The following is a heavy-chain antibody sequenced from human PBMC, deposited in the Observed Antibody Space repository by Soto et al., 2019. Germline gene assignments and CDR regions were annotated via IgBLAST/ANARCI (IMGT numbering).Heavy chain of an antibody. D-gene: IGHD2-2*01. J-gene: IGHJ4*02. V-gene: IGHV3-48*02. CDR3: ARDRYQDIVVVPAAFDY. Sequence: EVQLVESGGGLVQPGGSLRLSCAASGFTFSSYSMNWVRQAPGKGLEWVSYISSSSSTIYYADSVKGRFIISRDNAKNSLYLQMNSLRDEDTAVYYCARDRYQDIVVVPAAFDYWGQGTLVTVSS. CDR2: ISSSSSTI. CDR1: GFTFSSYS.